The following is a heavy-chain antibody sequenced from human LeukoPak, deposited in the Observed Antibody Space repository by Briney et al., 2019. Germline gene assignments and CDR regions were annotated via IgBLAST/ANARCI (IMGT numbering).Heavy chain of an antibody. D-gene: IGHD3-10*01. CDR2: IYPGDSDT. V-gene: IGHV5-51*01. CDR3: AKQRGGAHRQHMDFDF. J-gene: IGHJ4*02. Sequence: GESLKISCKGSGYSFTSYWIGWVRQLPGKGLEWIGIIYPGDSDTRYSPSFQGQVTISADQSTSTAYLQWWSLKASDTAIYFCAKQRGGAHRQHMDFDFWGQGTLVTGSS. CDR1: GYSFTSYW.